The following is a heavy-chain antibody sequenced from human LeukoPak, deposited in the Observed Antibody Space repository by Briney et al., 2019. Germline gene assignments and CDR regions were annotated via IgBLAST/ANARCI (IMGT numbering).Heavy chain of an antibody. J-gene: IGHJ5*02. CDR2: VNWKGGST. Sequence: GGSLRLSCAASGFNFADYGMGWVRQAPGKGLEWVSGVNWKGGSTTYADSVKGRFTISRDNAENSLYLQMNSLRVEDTAVYYCASGHSSSPNWFDPWGQGTLVTVSS. CDR1: GFNFADYG. CDR3: ASGHSSSPNWFDP. D-gene: IGHD2-2*01. V-gene: IGHV3-20*04.